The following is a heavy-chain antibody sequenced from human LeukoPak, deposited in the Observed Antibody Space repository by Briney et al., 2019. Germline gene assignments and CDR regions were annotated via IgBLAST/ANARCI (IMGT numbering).Heavy chain of an antibody. J-gene: IGHJ4*02. CDR1: GYTFTSYY. V-gene: IGHV1-46*01. CDR3: ARDLRDGYNPGYYFDY. CDR2: INPSGGST. Sequence: ASVKVSCKASGYTFTSYYMHWVRQAPGRGLEWMGIINPSGGSTSYAQKFQGRVTMTRDTSTSTVYMELSSLRSEDTAVYYCARDLRDGYNPGYYFDYWGQGTLVTVSS. D-gene: IGHD5-24*01.